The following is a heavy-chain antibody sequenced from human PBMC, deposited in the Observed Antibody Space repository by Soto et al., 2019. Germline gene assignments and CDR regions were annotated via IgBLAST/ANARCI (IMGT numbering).Heavy chain of an antibody. CDR1: GFTFSSYA. CDR3: ATQAGSYRWGSFDY. V-gene: IGHV3-23*01. CDR2: ISGRGGNT. Sequence: EVQLLESGGGLVQPGGSLRLSCAASGFTFSSYAMSWVRQAPGKGLEWVSAISGRGGNTYYADSVKGRFTISRDNSKNTLYLQMNSLRAEATAVYYCATQAGSYRWGSFDYWGQGTLVTVSS. D-gene: IGHD3-16*02. J-gene: IGHJ4*02.